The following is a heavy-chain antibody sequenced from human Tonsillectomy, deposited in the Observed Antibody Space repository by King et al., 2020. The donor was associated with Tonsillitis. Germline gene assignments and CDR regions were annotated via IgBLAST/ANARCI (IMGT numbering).Heavy chain of an antibody. Sequence: VQLQESGPGLAKPSGTLSLTCTVSGGSISSSYWSCIRQPAGKGLEWIGRIYTSGSTNYNPSLKSRVTMSVDTSKNQFSLKLNSLTAADTAVYYCARDRCSGGSCYSFDPWGQGTLVTVSS. CDR3: ARDRCSGGSCYSFDP. CDR2: IYTSGST. CDR1: GGSISSSY. V-gene: IGHV4-4*07. J-gene: IGHJ5*02. D-gene: IGHD2-15*01.